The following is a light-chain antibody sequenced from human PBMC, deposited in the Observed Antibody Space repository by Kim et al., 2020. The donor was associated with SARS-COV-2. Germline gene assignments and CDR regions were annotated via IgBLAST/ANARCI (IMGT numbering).Light chain of an antibody. CDR1: SSDVGGYKY. CDR3: SSYTSSSTNYV. J-gene: IGLJ1*01. CDR2: DVS. Sequence: SITISCNGTSSDVGGYKYVSWYQQHPGKAPKLMIYDVSNRPSGVSNHFSGSKSGNTASLTISGLQAEDEADYYCSSYTSSSTNYVFGTGTKVTVL. V-gene: IGLV2-14*03.